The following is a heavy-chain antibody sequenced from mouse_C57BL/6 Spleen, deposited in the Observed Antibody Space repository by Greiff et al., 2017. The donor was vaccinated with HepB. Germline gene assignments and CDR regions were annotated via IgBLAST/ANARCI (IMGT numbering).Heavy chain of an antibody. CDR2: IYPSDSET. D-gene: IGHD1-1*01. J-gene: IGHJ2*01. V-gene: IGHV1-61*01. Sequence: QVQLQQPGAELVRPGSSVKLSCKASGYTFTSYWMDWVKQRPGQGLEWIGNIYPSDSETHYNQKFKDKATLTVDKSSSTAYMQLSSLTSEDSAVYYGARGYYHYFDYWGQGTTLTVSS. CDR3: ARGYYHYFDY. CDR1: GYTFTSYW.